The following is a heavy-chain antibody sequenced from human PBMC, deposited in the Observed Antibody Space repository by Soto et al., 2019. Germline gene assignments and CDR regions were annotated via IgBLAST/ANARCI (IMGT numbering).Heavy chain of an antibody. D-gene: IGHD2-2*01. CDR1: GFTFSSYA. CDR2: ISYDGSNK. V-gene: IGHV3-30-3*01. J-gene: IGHJ4*02. Sequence: QVQLVESGGGVVQPGRSLRLSCAASGFTFSSYAMHWVRQAPGKGLEWVAVISYDGSNKYYADSVKGRFTISRDNSKNTLYLQMNSLRAEDTAVYYCARPMYQLLITYYFDYWGQGTLVTVSS. CDR3: ARPMYQLLITYYFDY.